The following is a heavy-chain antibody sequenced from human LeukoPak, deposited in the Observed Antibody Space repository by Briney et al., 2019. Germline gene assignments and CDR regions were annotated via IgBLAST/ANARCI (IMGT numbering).Heavy chain of an antibody. V-gene: IGHV4-59*01. J-gene: IGHJ3*02. CDR1: GGSISSYY. CDR2: IYYGGST. CDR3: ARESKGFGILTGYPEVCYAFDI. D-gene: IGHD3-9*01. Sequence: SETLSLTCTVSGGSISSYYWSWIRQPPGKGLEWIGYIYYGGSTNYNPSLKSRVTISVDTSKNQFSLKLSSVTAADTAVYYCARESKGFGILTGYPEVCYAFDIWGQGTMVTVSS.